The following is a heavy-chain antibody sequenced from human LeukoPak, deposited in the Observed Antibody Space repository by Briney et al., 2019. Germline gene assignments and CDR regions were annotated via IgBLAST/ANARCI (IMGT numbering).Heavy chain of an antibody. D-gene: IGHD3-3*01. Sequence: GGSLRLSCAASGFTFSSYSMNWVRQAPGKGLEWVSSISSSSSYIYYADSVKGRFTISRDNAKNSLYLQMNGLRAEDTAVYYCAREMDYDFWSGYFYYFDYWGQGTLVTVSS. CDR3: AREMDYDFWSGYFYYFDY. CDR2: ISSSSSYI. V-gene: IGHV3-21*01. CDR1: GFTFSSYS. J-gene: IGHJ4*02.